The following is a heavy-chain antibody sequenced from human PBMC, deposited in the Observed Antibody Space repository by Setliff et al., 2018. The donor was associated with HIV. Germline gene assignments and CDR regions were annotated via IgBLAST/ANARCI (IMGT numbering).Heavy chain of an antibody. CDR2: IHPGDSDT. CDR1: GYSFTTYW. Sequence: GESLKISCKGSGYSFTTYWIGWVRQMPGKGLEWMGIIHPGDSDTRYSPSFQGQVTISADKSISTAYLRWSSLKASDTAMYYCARPRGGGEHYMDVWGKGTTVTVSS. D-gene: IGHD3-16*01. J-gene: IGHJ6*03. CDR3: ARPRGGGEHYMDV. V-gene: IGHV5-51*01.